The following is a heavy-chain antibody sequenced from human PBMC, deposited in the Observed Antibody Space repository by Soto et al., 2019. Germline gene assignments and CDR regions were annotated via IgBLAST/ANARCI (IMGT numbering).Heavy chain of an antibody. V-gene: IGHV3-33*01. D-gene: IGHD3-3*01. J-gene: IGHJ4*02. Sequence: GGSLRLSCAASGFTFSSYGMHWVRQAPGKGLEWVAVIWYDGSNKYYADSVKGRFTISRDNSKNTLYLQMNSLRAEDTAVYYCAREWGAQSLEIDYWGQGTLVTVSS. CDR3: AREWGAQSLEIDY. CDR2: IWYDGSNK. CDR1: GFTFSSYG.